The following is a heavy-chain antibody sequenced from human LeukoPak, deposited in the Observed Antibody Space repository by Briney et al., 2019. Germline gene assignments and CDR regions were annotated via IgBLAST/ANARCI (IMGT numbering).Heavy chain of an antibody. Sequence: SETLSLTCTVSGDSFSSHYWTWIRQPPGKGLEWIGYISYIGSTNYNPSLKSRVTISIDTSKNQFSLKLSSVAAADTAVYYCARDLVTVTKGFDIWGQGTMVSVSS. J-gene: IGHJ3*02. CDR1: GDSFSSHY. CDR2: ISYIGST. D-gene: IGHD4-17*01. V-gene: IGHV4-59*11. CDR3: ARDLVTVTKGFDI.